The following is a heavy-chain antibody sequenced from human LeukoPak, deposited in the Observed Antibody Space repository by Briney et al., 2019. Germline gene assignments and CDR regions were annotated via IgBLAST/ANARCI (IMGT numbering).Heavy chain of an antibody. CDR1: GFTFSSYG. J-gene: IGHJ4*02. Sequence: GGSLRLSCAPSGFTFSSYGMHWVRQAPGKGLEWVAVIWYDGSNKYYADSVKGRFTISRDNSKNTLYLQMNSLRAEDTAVYYCARATGSYSTAYFDYWGQGTLVTVSS. D-gene: IGHD3-10*01. CDR2: IWYDGSNK. CDR3: ARATGSYSTAYFDY. V-gene: IGHV3-33*01.